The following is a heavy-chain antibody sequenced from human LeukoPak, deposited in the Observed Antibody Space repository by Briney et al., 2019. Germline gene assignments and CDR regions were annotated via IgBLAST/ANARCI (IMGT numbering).Heavy chain of an antibody. CDR3: ARVPTKAIMFDP. V-gene: IGHV1-2*02. CDR2: INPNSGGT. Sequence: ASVKVSCTASGYTFTGYYMHWVRQAPGQGLEWMGWINPNSGGTNYAQKFQGRVTMTRDTSISTAYMELSRLRSDDTAVYYCARVPTKAIMFDPWGQGTLVTVSS. J-gene: IGHJ5*02. CDR1: GYTFTGYY.